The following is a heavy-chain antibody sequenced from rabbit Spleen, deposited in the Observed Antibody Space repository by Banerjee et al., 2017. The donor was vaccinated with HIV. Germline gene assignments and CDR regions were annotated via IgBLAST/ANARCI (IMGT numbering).Heavy chain of an antibody. CDR1: GIDFSNYA. CDR2: IYPSFGVA. V-gene: IGHV1S47*01. Sequence: ELVESGGGLVQAGESLKLSCKASGIDFSNYAMIWVRQAPGKGPEWIAYIYPSFGVANYANSVRCRFTISSDSAQNTVFLQMTSLTASDTATYFCVRGYDDYGDYTRLDLWGPGTLVTVS. J-gene: IGHJ3*01. CDR3: VRGYDDYGDYTRLDL. D-gene: IGHD2-1*01.